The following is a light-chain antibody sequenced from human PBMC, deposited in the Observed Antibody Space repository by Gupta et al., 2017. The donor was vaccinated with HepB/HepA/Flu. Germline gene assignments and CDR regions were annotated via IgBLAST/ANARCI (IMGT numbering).Light chain of an antibody. V-gene: IGKV1-9*01. Sequence: DIQLTQSPSLLSASIGDRVTITCRASQAISSSLAWFQQKPGKAPKLLIYAASTVESGVPSRFSGGGSGTEFTLTISSLQPEDFAAYYCQQGHHCPITFGGGTKVEI. CDR1: QAISSS. CDR3: QQGHHCPIT. CDR2: AAS. J-gene: IGKJ4*01.